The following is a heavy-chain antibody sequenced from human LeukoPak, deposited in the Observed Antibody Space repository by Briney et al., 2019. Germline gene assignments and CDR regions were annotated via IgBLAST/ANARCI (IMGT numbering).Heavy chain of an antibody. J-gene: IGHJ3*02. CDR3: ARSFPGYYYDSSDDAFDI. CDR1: GGSISSSSYY. D-gene: IGHD3-22*01. V-gene: IGHV4-39*01. Sequence: PSETLSLTCTVSGGSISSSSYYWGWIRQPPGKGLEWIGSIYYSGSTYYNPSLKSRVTISVDTSKNQFSLKLSSVTAADTAVYYCARSFPGYYYDSSDDAFDIWGQGTMVTVSS. CDR2: IYYSGST.